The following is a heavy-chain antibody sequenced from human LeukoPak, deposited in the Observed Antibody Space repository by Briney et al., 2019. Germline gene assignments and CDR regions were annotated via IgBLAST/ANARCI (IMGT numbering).Heavy chain of an antibody. D-gene: IGHD6-13*01. CDR2: IYYSGST. CDR1: GGSISSSDYY. J-gene: IGHJ4*02. V-gene: IGHV4-39*01. Sequence: TSETLSLTCTVSGGSISSSDYYWGWLRQSPGKGLEWIGSIYYSGSTSYNPSLKSRVTISVDTSKNQFSLKLSSVTAADTAVYYCARSRIAAGKYFDYWGQGTLVTVPS. CDR3: ARSRIAAGKYFDY.